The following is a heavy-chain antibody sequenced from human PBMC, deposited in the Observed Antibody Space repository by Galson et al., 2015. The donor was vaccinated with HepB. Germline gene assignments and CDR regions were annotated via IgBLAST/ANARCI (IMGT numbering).Heavy chain of an antibody. Sequence: SLRLSCAASGFTFSNAWMSWVRQAPGKGLEWVGRIKSKTDGGTTDYAAPVKGRFTISRDDSKNTLYLQMNSLKTEDTAVYYCTTVVVVLLGWFDPWGQGTLVTVSS. V-gene: IGHV3-15*01. CDR3: TTVVVVLLGWFDP. CDR2: IKSKTDGGTT. D-gene: IGHD3-22*01. J-gene: IGHJ5*02. CDR1: GFTFSNAW.